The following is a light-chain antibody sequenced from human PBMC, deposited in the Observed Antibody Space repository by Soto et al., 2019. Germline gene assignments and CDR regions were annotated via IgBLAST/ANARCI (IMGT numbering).Light chain of an antibody. CDR2: DAS. V-gene: IGKV3-20*01. CDR1: QSVSSSS. Sequence: EIVLTQSPATLSLSPGERATLSCRASQSVSSSSLAWYQQKRGQAPRLLIHDASSRATGIPDRFSGSGSGTDFTLTISRLEPEDFAVYYCQQYGGSPRTFGQGTKVDTK. J-gene: IGKJ1*01. CDR3: QQYGGSPRT.